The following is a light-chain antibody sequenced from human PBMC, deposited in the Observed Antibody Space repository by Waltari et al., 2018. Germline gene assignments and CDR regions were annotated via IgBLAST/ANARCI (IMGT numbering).Light chain of an antibody. J-gene: IGKJ4*01. CDR1: QSISNW. CDR3: QQFKSFPFT. V-gene: IGKV1-5*03. Sequence: DIQMTQSPSTLSASVGDRVTITCRASQSISNWLAWYQQKPGKAPNLLIYKASSLESGVPSRFSGGGSGTEFTLTISSLQPDDFATYYCQQFKSFPFTFGEGTKVEVK. CDR2: KAS.